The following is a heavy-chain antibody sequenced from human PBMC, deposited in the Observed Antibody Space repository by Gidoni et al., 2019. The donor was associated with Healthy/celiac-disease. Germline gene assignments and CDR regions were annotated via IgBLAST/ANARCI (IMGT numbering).Heavy chain of an antibody. CDR3: AKSVAGPKGLWYFDL. CDR1: GGTFSSYA. V-gene: IGHV1-69*01. Sequence: QVQLVQSGAEVKKPGSSVKVSCQASGGTFSSYAISWVRQAPGQGLEWMGGIIPIVGTANYAQKFQGRVTITADESTSTAYMELSSLRSEDTAVYYCAKSVAGPKGLWYFDLWGRGTLVTVSS. CDR2: IIPIVGTA. J-gene: IGHJ2*01. D-gene: IGHD6-19*01.